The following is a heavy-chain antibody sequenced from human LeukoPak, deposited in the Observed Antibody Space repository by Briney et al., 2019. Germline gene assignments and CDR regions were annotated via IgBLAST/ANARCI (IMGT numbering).Heavy chain of an antibody. CDR1: GGSVSSGSYY. CDR3: ARDQSGGGGFDY. Sequence: ASETLSLTCTVSGGSVSSGSYYWSWIRQPPGKGLEWIGYIYYSGSTYYNPSLKSRVTISVDTSKNQFSLKLNSVTAADTAVYYCARDQSGGGGFDYWGQGTLVTVSS. CDR2: IYYSGST. V-gene: IGHV4-31*03. D-gene: IGHD3-16*01. J-gene: IGHJ4*02.